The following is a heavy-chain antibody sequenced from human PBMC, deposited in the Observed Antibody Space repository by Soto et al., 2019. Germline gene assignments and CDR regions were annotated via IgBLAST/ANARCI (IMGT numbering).Heavy chain of an antibody. J-gene: IGHJ3*02. D-gene: IGHD4-17*01. V-gene: IGHV4-39*07. CDR3: ARTYGFDAFDI. Sequence: TLSLTCCLCCFSIPSIIFYWGWIRQPPGKGLEWIGSIYYSGSIYYNPSLKSRVTISVDTSKNQFSLKLSSVTAADTAVYYCARTYGFDAFDIWGQGTMVT. CDR2: IYYSGSI. CDR1: CFSIPSIIFY.